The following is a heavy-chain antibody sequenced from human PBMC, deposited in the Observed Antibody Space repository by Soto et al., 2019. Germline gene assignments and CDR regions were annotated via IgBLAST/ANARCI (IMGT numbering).Heavy chain of an antibody. Sequence: QVQLVESGGGAVQPGRSLRLSCTASAFTLRSYGMHWVRQAPGKGLEWVAVISHDGGNKYYADSVRGRFTISRDNSKNMIYLQMNSLRAEDTAVYYCPKDPASAAGTFFDYYYYMDVWGKGTTVTVSS. CDR3: PKDPASAAGTFFDYYYYMDV. CDR2: ISHDGGNK. D-gene: IGHD6-13*01. J-gene: IGHJ6*03. CDR1: AFTLRSYG. V-gene: IGHV3-30*18.